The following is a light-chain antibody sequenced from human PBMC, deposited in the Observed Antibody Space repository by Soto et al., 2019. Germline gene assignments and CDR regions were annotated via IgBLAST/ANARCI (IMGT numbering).Light chain of an antibody. CDR3: QQYGSSGT. CDR2: GAS. J-gene: IGKJ1*01. CDR1: QSVRSN. V-gene: IGKV3-20*01. Sequence: VITQSPATLSVSPGERVTLYFRASQSVRSNLAWYQQKPGQSPRLLIYGASTRATGIPDRFSGSGSGTDFTLTISRLEPEDFAVYYCQQYGSSGTFGQGTKVDI.